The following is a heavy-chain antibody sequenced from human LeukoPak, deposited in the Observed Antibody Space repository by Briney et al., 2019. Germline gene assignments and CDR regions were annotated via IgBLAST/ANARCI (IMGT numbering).Heavy chain of an antibody. Sequence: GGSLRLSCVGSGFIFSNYYMYWVRQAPGKGLVWVSRIKNAGSDTIYADSVKGRFTISRDNANKTVYLQMNSVRAEDTAVYCCGRGGYGHNMDVWGEGTTVTVSS. CDR1: GFIFSNYY. CDR2: IKNAGSDT. J-gene: IGHJ6*03. CDR3: GRGGYGHNMDV. V-gene: IGHV3-74*01. D-gene: IGHD3-10*01.